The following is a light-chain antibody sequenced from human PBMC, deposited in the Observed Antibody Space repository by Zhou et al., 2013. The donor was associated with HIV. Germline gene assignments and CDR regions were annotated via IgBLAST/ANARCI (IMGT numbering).Light chain of an antibody. J-gene: IGKJ1*01. Sequence: DIVMTQSPATLSVSPGERATLSCRAGQSVSNNLAWYQQKPGQTPRLLIYGASTRATGIPARFSGSGSGTEFTLTISSLQSEDFAVYYCQHYNNWPPWTFGQGTKVEIK. CDR3: QHYNNWPPWT. V-gene: IGKV3-15*01. CDR2: GAS. CDR1: QSVSNN.